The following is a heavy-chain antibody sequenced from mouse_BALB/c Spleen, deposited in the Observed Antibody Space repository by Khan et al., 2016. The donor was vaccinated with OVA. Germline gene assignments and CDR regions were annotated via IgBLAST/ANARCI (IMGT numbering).Heavy chain of an antibody. CDR1: GYTLTNYG. J-gene: IGHJ3*01. D-gene: IGHD2-1*01. CDR2: INTYTGEP. Sequence: QIQLVQSGPELKKPGETVKISCKASGYTLTNYGMNWVKQAPGKGLKWMGWINTYTGEPTYAEDFKGRIAFSLETSASPAYLQINNLKKEDTATYFCARSNGNYWFAYWGQGTLVTVAA. CDR3: ARSNGNYWFAY. V-gene: IGHV9-3-1*01.